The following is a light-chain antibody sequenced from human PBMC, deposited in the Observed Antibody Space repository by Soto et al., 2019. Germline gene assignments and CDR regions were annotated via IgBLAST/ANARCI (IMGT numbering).Light chain of an antibody. Sequence: QAVVTQPPSVSAAPGQKVTISCSGSSSNIRNNYVSWYQQLPGTAPKLLIYENNKRPSGIPDRFSGSKSGTSATLGITGLQTGDEADYYCGTWDSSLSAGGVVFGGGTQLTVL. CDR2: ENN. CDR3: GTWDSSLSAGGVV. V-gene: IGLV1-51*02. CDR1: SSNIRNNY. J-gene: IGLJ3*02.